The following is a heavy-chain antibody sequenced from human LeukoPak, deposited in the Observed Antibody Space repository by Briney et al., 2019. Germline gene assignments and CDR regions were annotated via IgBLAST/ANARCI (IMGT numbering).Heavy chain of an antibody. CDR1: GGSIGNSNFY. D-gene: IGHD3-9*01. J-gene: IGHJ4*02. V-gene: IGHV4-39*01. Sequence: SETLSLTCTVSGGSIGNSNFYWGWIRQPPGKGLEWIGSIYYSGSTYYNPSLKSRVTISVDTSKNQFSLRLSSVTATDTAVYYCARHGVTTTGYYWDWGQGTLVTVSS. CDR3: ARHGVTTTGYYWD. CDR2: IYYSGST.